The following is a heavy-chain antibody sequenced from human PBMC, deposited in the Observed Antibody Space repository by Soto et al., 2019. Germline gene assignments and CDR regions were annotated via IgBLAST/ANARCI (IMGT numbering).Heavy chain of an antibody. CDR2: IYYSGST. D-gene: IGHD3-3*01. CDR1: GGSISSSSYY. J-gene: IGHJ6*02. CDR3: ARQAYDFWSGYSPYGMDV. Sequence: PPETLSLTCTVSGGSISSSSYYWGWIRQPPGKGLEWIGSIYYSGSTYYNPSLKSRVTISVDTSKNQFSLKLSSVTAADTAVYYCARQAYDFWSGYSPYGMDVWGQGTTVTSP. V-gene: IGHV4-39*01.